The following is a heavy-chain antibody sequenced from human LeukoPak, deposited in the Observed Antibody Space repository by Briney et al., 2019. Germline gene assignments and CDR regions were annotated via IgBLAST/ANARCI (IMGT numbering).Heavy chain of an antibody. CDR3: ARDDWGNNWFDP. CDR2: LNAGNGNT. D-gene: IGHD2-21*01. J-gene: IGHJ5*02. Sequence: ASVKVSCEASGYTFTIYPMHWAPHAPGQRLECRGWLNAGNGNTHYSQKFQRRVTITRDTSASTMYIAQSSLRSEDTPVYFCARDDWGNNWFDPWGQGTLVTVSA. CDR1: GYTFTIYP. V-gene: IGHV1-3*01.